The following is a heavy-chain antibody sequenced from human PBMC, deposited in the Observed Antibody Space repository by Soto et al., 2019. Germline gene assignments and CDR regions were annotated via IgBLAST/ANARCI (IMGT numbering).Heavy chain of an antibody. Sequence: ASVKVSCKASGYTFASYAMHWVRQAPGQRLEWMGWINAGNGNTKYSQKFQGRVTITRDTSASTAYMELSSLRSEDTAVYYCARGLVVWSGYYTVNFDYWGQGTLVTVSS. CDR3: ARGLVVWSGYYTVNFDY. J-gene: IGHJ4*02. D-gene: IGHD3-3*01. CDR1: GYTFASYA. V-gene: IGHV1-3*01. CDR2: INAGNGNT.